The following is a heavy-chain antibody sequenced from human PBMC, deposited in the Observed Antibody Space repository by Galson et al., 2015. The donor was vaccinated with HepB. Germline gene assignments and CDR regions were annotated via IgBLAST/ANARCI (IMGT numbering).Heavy chain of an antibody. CDR3: ARGSTEYYYDSSGYFDFDY. D-gene: IGHD3-22*01. J-gene: IGHJ4*02. CDR1: GDSVSSNSAA. V-gene: IGHV6-1*01. CDR2: TYYRSKWYN. Sequence: CAISGDSVSSNSAAWNWIRQSPSRGLEWLGRTYYRSKWYNDYAVSVKGRITINPDTSKNQFSLQLNSVTPEDTAVYYCARGSTEYYYDSSGYFDFDYWGQGTLVTVSS.